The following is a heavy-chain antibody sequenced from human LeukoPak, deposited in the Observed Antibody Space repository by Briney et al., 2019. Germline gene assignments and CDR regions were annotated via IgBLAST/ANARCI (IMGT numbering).Heavy chain of an antibody. CDR1: GGSISSHY. Sequence: SETLSLTCTVSGGSISSHYWSWIRQPPGKGLEWIGSIYYSGSTYYNPSLKSRVTISVDTSKNQFSLKLSSVTAADTAVYYCARTLAARSPYFDYWGQGTLVTVSS. CDR3: ARTLAARSPYFDY. D-gene: IGHD6-6*01. CDR2: IYYSGST. J-gene: IGHJ4*02. V-gene: IGHV4-59*11.